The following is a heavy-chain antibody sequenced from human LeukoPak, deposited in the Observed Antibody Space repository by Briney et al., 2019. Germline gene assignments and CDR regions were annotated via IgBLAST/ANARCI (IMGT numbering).Heavy chain of an antibody. V-gene: IGHV4-59*08. Sequence: SETLSLTCTVSGGSISSYYWSWIRQPPGKGLEWIGYIYYSGSTNYNPSLKSRVTISVDTSKNQFSLKLSSVTAADTAVYYCARHASGGWSDEGHFDYWGQGTLVTVSS. CDR1: GGSISSYY. D-gene: IGHD6-19*01. CDR3: ARHASGGWSDEGHFDY. J-gene: IGHJ4*02. CDR2: IYYSGST.